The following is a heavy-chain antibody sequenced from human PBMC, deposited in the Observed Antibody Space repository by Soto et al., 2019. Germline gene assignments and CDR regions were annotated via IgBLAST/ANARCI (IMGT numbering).Heavy chain of an antibody. CDR3: AKDRGIAAAGTPPDAFDI. D-gene: IGHD6-13*01. CDR2: ISWNSGSI. V-gene: IGHV3-9*01. Sequence: EVQLVESGGGLVQPGRSLRLSCAASGFTFDDYAMHWVRQAPGKGRDWVSVISWNSGSIGYADYVKGRFTISRDNAKNSLYLKMNRLRAEDTSLYYCAKDRGIAAAGTPPDAFDIWGQGTMVTVSS. J-gene: IGHJ3*02. CDR1: GFTFDDYA.